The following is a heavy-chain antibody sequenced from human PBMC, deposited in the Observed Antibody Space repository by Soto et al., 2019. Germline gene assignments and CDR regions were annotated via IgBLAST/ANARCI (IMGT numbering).Heavy chain of an antibody. V-gene: IGHV3-23*01. CDR3: AKDEGSRGSAYFGD. Sequence: EVQLLQSGGGVVQPGGSLRLSCVASGFTFSNYAMTWVRQAPGKGLEWVSGIGSSGDGTYYADSVKDRFPVSRDKSTRTVHLQFSSLRVEDTAVYYCAKDEGSRGSAYFGDWGQGALVIVSS. D-gene: IGHD3-16*01. CDR2: IGSSGDGT. CDR1: GFTFSNYA. J-gene: IGHJ4*02.